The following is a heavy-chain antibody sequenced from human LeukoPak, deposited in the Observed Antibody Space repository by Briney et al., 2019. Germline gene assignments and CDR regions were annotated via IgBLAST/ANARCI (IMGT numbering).Heavy chain of an antibody. CDR1: GFTVSSNS. CDR3: ARGSEYFHH. Sequence: GGSLRLSCADSGFTVSSNSMSWVRQAPGKGLEWVSIIYSGGNTFHAGPVTARFSISRDESTDTVYLQMNSLRVEDTAVYYCARGSEYFHHWGQGTLVTVSS. V-gene: IGHV3-66*01. CDR2: IYSGGNT. J-gene: IGHJ1*01.